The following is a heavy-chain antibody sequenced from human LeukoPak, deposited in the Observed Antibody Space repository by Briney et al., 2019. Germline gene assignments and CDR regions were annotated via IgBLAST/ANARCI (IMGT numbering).Heavy chain of an antibody. CDR3: ASTPGGYAGAFDI. V-gene: IGHV4-59*01. J-gene: IGHJ3*02. Sequence: SETLSLTCAVYGGSFSGYYWSWIRQPPGKGLEWIGYIYYSGSTNYNPSLKSRVTISVDTSKNQFSLKLSSVTAADTAVYYCASTPGGYAGAFDIWGQGTMVTVSS. CDR2: IYYSGST. CDR1: GGSFSGYY. D-gene: IGHD2-8*01.